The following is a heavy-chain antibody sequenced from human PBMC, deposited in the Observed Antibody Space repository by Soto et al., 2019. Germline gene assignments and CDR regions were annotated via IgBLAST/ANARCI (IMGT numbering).Heavy chain of an antibody. CDR3: ARGILRSITMIVVVITTGWFEP. D-gene: IGHD3-22*01. Sequence: GASVKVSCKASGYTFTSYDINWVRQATGQGLEWMGWMNPNSGNTGYAQKFQGRVTMTRNTSISTAYMELSSLRSEDTAVYYCARGILRSITMIVVVITTGWFEPWGQGTLVTVS. J-gene: IGHJ5*02. V-gene: IGHV1-8*01. CDR2: MNPNSGNT. CDR1: GYTFTSYD.